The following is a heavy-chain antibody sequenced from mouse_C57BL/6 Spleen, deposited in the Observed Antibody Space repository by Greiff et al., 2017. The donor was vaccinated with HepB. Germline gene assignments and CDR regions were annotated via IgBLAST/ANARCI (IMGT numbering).Heavy chain of an antibody. D-gene: IGHD1-1*01. Sequence: QVRLQQPGAELVKPGASVKLSCKASGYTFTSYWMQWVKQRPGQGLEWIGEIDPSDRYTNYNQKFKGKATLTVDTSSSTAYMQLSSLTSEDSAVYYCARRTTVVAPFAYWGQETLVTVSA. CDR1: GYTFTSYW. J-gene: IGHJ3*01. CDR3: ARRTTVVAPFAY. V-gene: IGHV1-50*01. CDR2: IDPSDRYT.